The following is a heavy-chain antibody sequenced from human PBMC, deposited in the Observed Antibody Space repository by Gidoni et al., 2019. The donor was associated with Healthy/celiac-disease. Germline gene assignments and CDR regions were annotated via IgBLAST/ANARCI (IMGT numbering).Heavy chain of an antibody. Sequence: GLEWIGYIYYSGSTYYNPSLKSRVTISVDTSKNQFSLKLSSVTAADTAVYYCARGAPGSPSYYGSGLSWLYYYGMDVWGQGTTVTVSS. CDR2: IYYSGST. J-gene: IGHJ6*02. V-gene: IGHV4-31*02. D-gene: IGHD3-10*01. CDR3: ARGAPGSPSYYGSGLSWLYYYGMDV.